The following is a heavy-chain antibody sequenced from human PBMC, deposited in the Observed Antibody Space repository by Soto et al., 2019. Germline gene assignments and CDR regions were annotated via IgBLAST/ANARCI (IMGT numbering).Heavy chain of an antibody. CDR3: ARQKSNSWHX. D-gene: IGHD4-4*01. Sequence: GGSLRLSCAASGFTFSDYYMSWIRQAPGKGLEWVSYISSSGSTIYYAYSVKVRFTISSDNAKNSLYLKMNSLRAEDTAVYYCARQKSNSWHXWGQGTLVTVSX. V-gene: IGHV3-11*01. J-gene: IGHJ4*02. CDR1: GFTFSDYY. CDR2: ISSSGSTI.